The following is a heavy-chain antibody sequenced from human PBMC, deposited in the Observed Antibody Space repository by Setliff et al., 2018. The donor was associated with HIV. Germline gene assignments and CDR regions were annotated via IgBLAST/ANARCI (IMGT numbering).Heavy chain of an antibody. V-gene: IGHV4-4*07. Sequence: SEILSLTCSVSGGSMSTYYWSWIRQPAGKRLEWIGRVYTSGSTIYNPSLRSRVTMSVDTSKSQFSLKLNSVAAADTAVYYCARVFPPIRGAPFGTPPGAFDIWGQGTMVTVSS. CDR1: GGSMSTYY. CDR3: ARVFPPIRGAPFGTPPGAFDI. D-gene: IGHD2-15*01. CDR2: VYTSGST. J-gene: IGHJ3*02.